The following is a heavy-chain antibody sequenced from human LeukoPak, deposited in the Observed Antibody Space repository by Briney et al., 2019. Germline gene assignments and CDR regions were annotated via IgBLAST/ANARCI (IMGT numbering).Heavy chain of an antibody. J-gene: IGHJ4*02. CDR1: GFTFSSYS. Sequence: KSGGSLRLSCAASGFTFSSYSMNWVRQAPGKGLEWVSSISSSSRYIYYADSVKGRFTISRDNSKNTLYLQMSSLRAEDTAVYYCARDGGSGWSSAFLDHWGQGTLVTVSS. CDR2: ISSSSRYI. CDR3: ARDGGSGWSSAFLDH. V-gene: IGHV3-21*04. D-gene: IGHD6-19*01.